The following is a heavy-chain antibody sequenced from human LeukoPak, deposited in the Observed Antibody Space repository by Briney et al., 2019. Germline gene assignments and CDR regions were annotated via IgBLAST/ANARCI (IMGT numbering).Heavy chain of an antibody. CDR2: IIPIFGTA. CDR1: GGTFSSYA. Sequence: SVKVPCKASGGTFSSYAISWVRQAPGQGLEWMGRIIPIFGTANYAQKFQGRVTITTDESTSTAYMELSSLRSEDTAVYYCARGFNYGSGSYGHWGQGTLVTVSS. CDR3: ARGFNYGSGSYGH. D-gene: IGHD3-10*01. V-gene: IGHV1-69*05. J-gene: IGHJ4*02.